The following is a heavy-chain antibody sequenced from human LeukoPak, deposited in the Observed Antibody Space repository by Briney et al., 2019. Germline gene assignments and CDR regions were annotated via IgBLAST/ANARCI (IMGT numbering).Heavy chain of an antibody. CDR3: ARHQNEGTSMVWNDY. J-gene: IGHJ4*02. V-gene: IGHV5-51*01. D-gene: IGHD1-1*01. Sequence: GESLKISCKGSGFIFTHFWIGWVRQMPGQGLEWMGIIYPGDSDTIYSPSSQGQVTISADKSTNTAYLQWSSLMASDTAVYYCARHQNEGTSMVWNDYWGQGTLVTVSS. CDR2: IYPGDSDT. CDR1: GFIFTHFW.